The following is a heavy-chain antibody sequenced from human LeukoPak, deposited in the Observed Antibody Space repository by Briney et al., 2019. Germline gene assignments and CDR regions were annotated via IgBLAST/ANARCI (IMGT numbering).Heavy chain of an antibody. V-gene: IGHV1-2*02. D-gene: IGHD3-22*01. CDR3: AADYYDSSGSGPDFGY. J-gene: IGHJ4*02. CDR2: INPNSGGT. Sequence: ASVKVSCKASGYTFTGYYMHWVRQAPGQGLEWMGWINPNSGGTNYAQKFQGRVTMTRDTSISTAYMELSRLRSDDTAVYYCAADYYDSSGSGPDFGYWAREPWSPSPQ. CDR1: GYTFTGYY.